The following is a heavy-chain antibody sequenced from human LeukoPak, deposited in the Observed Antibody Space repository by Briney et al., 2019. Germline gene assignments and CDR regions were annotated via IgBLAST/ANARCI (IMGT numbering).Heavy chain of an antibody. V-gene: IGHV1-18*01. Sequence: ASVKVSCKASGYTFTSYGISWVRQAPGQGLEWMGWISVYNGNTNYAQKLQGRVTMTTDTSTSTAYMELRSLRSDDTAVYYCARAPRLWFGGGFDYWGQGTLVTVSS. J-gene: IGHJ4*02. CDR2: ISVYNGNT. CDR3: ARAPRLWFGGGFDY. CDR1: GYTFTSYG. D-gene: IGHD3-10*01.